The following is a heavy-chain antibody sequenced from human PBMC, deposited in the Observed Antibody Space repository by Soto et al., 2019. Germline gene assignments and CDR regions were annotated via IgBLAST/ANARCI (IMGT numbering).Heavy chain of an antibody. CDR3: ATWHEREHAFDV. CDR1: GLTIMAKKY. CDR2: LYDVDGS. D-gene: IGHD1-1*01. J-gene: IGHJ3*01. Sequence: DVQLVEFGGGLIKPGESLRRSFAAFGLTIMAKKYVAWVRQPPGKGLEWVSALYDVDGSFYADSVTGRFTTSSDSSKTTVYLQMNDLRPDDTAVYYCATWHEREHAFDVWGQGTTVTISS. V-gene: IGHV3-53*01.